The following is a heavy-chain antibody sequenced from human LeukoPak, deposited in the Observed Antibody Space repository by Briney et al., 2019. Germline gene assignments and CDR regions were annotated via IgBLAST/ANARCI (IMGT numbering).Heavy chain of an antibody. CDR3: AVCIVGATRQFDY. J-gene: IGHJ4*02. CDR1: GGTFSSYA. D-gene: IGHD1-26*01. CDR2: IIPIFGTA. Sequence: SSVKVSCKASGGTFSSYAISWVRQAPGQGLEWMGGIIPIFGTANYAQKFQGRVTITADESTSTAYMELCSLRSEDTAVYYCAVCIVGATRQFDYWGQGTLVTVSS. V-gene: IGHV1-69*01.